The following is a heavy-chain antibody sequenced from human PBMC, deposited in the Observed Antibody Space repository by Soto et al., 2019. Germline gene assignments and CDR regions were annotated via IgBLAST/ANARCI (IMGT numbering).Heavy chain of an antibody. V-gene: IGHV2-5*02. J-gene: IGHJ4*02. CDR3: AHRSTLLPYDY. D-gene: IGHD2-15*01. CDR2: IYWDDDK. CDR1: GFSLSTSGVG. Sequence: QITLKESGPTLVKPTQTLTLTCTFSGFSLSTSGVGVGWIRQPPGKALEWLALIYWDDDKRYSPSMKSRLTITKDTAIIPILTTMSNLFPVDTATHHCAHRSTLLPYDYWGQGTLVTVSS.